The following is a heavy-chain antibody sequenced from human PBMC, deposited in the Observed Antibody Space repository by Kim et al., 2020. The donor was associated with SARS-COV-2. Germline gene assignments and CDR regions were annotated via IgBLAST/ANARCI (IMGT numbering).Heavy chain of an antibody. V-gene: IGHV3-33*05. J-gene: IGHJ4*02. Sequence: GGSLRLSCAASGFTFSSYGMNWVRQAPGKGLEWVAVISYDGSNKYYADSVKGRFTISRDNSKNKLYLQMNSLTAEDTAVYYCARESGLNYGDGFDYWGRGTLVIVS. CDR3: ARESGLNYGDGFDY. CDR1: GFTFSSYG. CDR2: ISYDGSNK. D-gene: IGHD4-17*01.